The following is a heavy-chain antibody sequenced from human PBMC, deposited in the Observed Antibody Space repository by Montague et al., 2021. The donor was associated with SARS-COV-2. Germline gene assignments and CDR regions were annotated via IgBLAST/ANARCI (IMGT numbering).Heavy chain of an antibody. CDR1: GGSISGYY. V-gene: IGHV4-59*01. J-gene: IGHJ6*02. CDR2: IYYSGST. CDR3: ARLLRSCSNGVCRTYYYYAMDV. D-gene: IGHD2-8*01. Sequence: SETLSLTCTVSGGSISGYYWSWIRQSPGKGLEWIGYIYYSGSTKYNSFLESRATVSVDRSKNPVSLKLSSVTPADTAVYYCARLLRSCSNGVCRTYYYYAMDVWGQGTTVTVSS.